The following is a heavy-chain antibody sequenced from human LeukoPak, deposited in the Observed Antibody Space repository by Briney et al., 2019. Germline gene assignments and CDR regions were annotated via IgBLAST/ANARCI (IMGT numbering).Heavy chain of an antibody. CDR3: VRDCASDCSIKDHYYFDL. V-gene: IGHV1-18*01. D-gene: IGHD2-21*02. Sequence: GASVKVSCKASGYTFTKYGLTWVRQAPGQGLEWMGWISTDNADTYYAQNYQGRVTMTIDTSTSTAYMELRSLRSDDTAVYYCVRDCASDCSIKDHYYFDLWGRGTLVTVSS. CDR2: ISTDNADT. CDR1: GYTFTKYG. J-gene: IGHJ2*01.